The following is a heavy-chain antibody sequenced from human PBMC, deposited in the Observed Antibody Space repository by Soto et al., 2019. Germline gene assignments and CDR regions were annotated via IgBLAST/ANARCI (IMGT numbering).Heavy chain of an antibody. CDR3: AKGASRQLGLYGMDV. CDR1: GFTFDDYA. V-gene: IGHV3-9*01. J-gene: IGHJ6*02. Sequence: GGSLRLSCAASGFTFDDYAMHWVRQAPGKGLEWVSGISWNSGSIGYADSVKGRFTISRDNAKNSLYLQMNSLRAEDTALYYCAKGASRQLGLYGMDVWGQGTTVTV. CDR2: ISWNSGSI. D-gene: IGHD6-13*01.